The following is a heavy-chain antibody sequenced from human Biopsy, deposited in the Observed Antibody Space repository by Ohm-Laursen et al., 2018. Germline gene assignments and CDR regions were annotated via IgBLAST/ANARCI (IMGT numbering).Heavy chain of an antibody. D-gene: IGHD4-23*01. CDR3: ARGSNDFGGLYFPR. J-gene: IGHJ4*02. CDR2: VYYTGST. V-gene: IGHV4-59*01. Sequence: SETLSLTCTVSGDSISSYYWSWIRQPHGKGLQWIGYVYYTGSTDYNPSLQSRVTISVDTSKNHFSLRLSSLTAADTAVYYCARGSNDFGGLYFPRWGQGTLLTVSS. CDR1: GDSISSYY.